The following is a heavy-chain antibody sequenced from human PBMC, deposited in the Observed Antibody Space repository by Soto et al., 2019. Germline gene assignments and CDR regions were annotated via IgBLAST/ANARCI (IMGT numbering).Heavy chain of an antibody. Sequence: GGSLRLSCAASGFTFSSYSMNWVRQAPGKGLEWVSYISSSSSTIYYADSVKGRFTISRDNAKNSLYLQMNSLRDEDTAVYYCARSRGYSYGKDYYYYGMDVWGQGTTVTVSS. CDR3: ARSRGYSYGKDYYYYGMDV. J-gene: IGHJ6*02. D-gene: IGHD5-18*01. CDR1: GFTFSSYS. V-gene: IGHV3-48*02. CDR2: ISSSSSTI.